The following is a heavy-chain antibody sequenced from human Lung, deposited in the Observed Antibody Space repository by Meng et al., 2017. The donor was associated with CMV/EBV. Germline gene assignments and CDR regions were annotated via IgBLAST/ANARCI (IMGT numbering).Heavy chain of an antibody. J-gene: IGHJ6*02. CDR2: IRYDGSNK. V-gene: IGHV3-30*02. Sequence: GGSLRLXCAASGFTFSSYGMHWVRQAPGKGLEWVAFIRYDGSNKYYAGSVKGRFTISRDNSKNTLYLQMNSLRAEDTAVYYCAKQPCLVGYYYGMDVWGQGTTVTVSS. D-gene: IGHD6-19*01. CDR3: AKQPCLVGYYYGMDV. CDR1: GFTFSSYG.